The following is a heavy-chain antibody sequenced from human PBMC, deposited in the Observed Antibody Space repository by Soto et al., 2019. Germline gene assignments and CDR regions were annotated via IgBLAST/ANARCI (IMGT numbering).Heavy chain of an antibody. CDR1: GYSFTTYW. J-gene: IGHJ4*02. Sequence: GESLKISCKGSGYSFTTYWIGWVRQMPGKGLEWMGIIYPGDSDTRYSPSFQGHVTISADKSISTAYLQWSSLKASDTAMYYCARRGVRGIIHFDYWGQGSLVTVSS. CDR2: IYPGDSDT. CDR3: ARRGVRGIIHFDY. D-gene: IGHD3-10*01. V-gene: IGHV5-51*01.